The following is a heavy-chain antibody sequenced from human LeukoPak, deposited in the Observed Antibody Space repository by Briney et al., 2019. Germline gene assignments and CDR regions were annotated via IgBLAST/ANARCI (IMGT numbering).Heavy chain of an antibody. CDR2: ITKSGTTI. D-gene: IGHD3-22*01. Sequence: PGGSLRLSCAASGFTFSSQTMNWVRQAPGKGLEWVSYITKSGTTIQYADSVKGRFSISRDNSKNTVFLQMNSLRAEDTAVYYCARDNTISGYYELGYWGQGTLVTVSS. CDR3: ARDNTISGYYELGY. J-gene: IGHJ4*02. V-gene: IGHV3-48*01. CDR1: GFTFSSQT.